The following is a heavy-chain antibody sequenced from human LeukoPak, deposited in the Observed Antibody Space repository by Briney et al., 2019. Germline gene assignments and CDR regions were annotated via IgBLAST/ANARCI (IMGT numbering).Heavy chain of an antibody. CDR3: AKIYYDSSGQDVCDY. Sequence: GGSLRPSCAASGFTFSSYGMHWVRQAPGKGLEWVAVISYDGSNKYYADSVKGRFTISRDNSKNTLYLQMNSLRAEDTAVYYCAKIYYDSSGQDVCDYWGQGTLVTVSS. J-gene: IGHJ4*02. CDR2: ISYDGSNK. D-gene: IGHD3-22*01. V-gene: IGHV3-30*18. CDR1: GFTFSSYG.